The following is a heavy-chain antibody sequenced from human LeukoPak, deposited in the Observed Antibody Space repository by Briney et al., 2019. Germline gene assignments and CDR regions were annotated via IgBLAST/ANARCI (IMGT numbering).Heavy chain of an antibody. V-gene: IGHV1-18*01. CDR2: ISGYNGNT. J-gene: IGHJ3*02. D-gene: IGHD6-19*01. CDR3: ARDHIAVAGNAAFDI. CDR1: GYTFTSYA. Sequence: ASVKVSCKASGYTFTSYAISWVRQAPAQGLEWMGWISGYNGNTKYAQKVQGRVTMTTDTSTSTAYMELRSLSSDATAVYYCARDHIAVAGNAAFDIWGQGTMVTVSS.